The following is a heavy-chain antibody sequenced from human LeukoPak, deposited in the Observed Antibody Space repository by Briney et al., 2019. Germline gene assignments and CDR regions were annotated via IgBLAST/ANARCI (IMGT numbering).Heavy chain of an antibody. Sequence: PSETLSLTCTVSGGSISSGDYYWSWIRQPPGKGLEWIGYISNSGSNYYNPSLKSRVTISVDTSTNQFSLKLSSVTAADTAVYYCARPLRAVAGTDAFDIWGQGTMVTVSS. D-gene: IGHD6-19*01. CDR1: GGSISSGDYY. J-gene: IGHJ3*02. CDR2: ISNSGSN. CDR3: ARPLRAVAGTDAFDI. V-gene: IGHV4-30-4*08.